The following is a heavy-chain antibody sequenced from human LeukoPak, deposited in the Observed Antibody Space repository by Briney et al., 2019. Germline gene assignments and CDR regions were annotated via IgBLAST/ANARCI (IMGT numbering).Heavy chain of an antibody. Sequence: SGTLSLTCTVSGDSINSLDLWSWVRQPPGKGLEWIGEMYLSGTTHSNPSVKSRVTISIDKSKNQFFLNLSSVTAADTAVYYCARAPGFGELLLFDYWGQGTLVTVSS. CDR3: ARAPGFGELLLFDY. D-gene: IGHD3-10*01. CDR1: GDSINSLDL. CDR2: MYLSGTT. J-gene: IGHJ4*02. V-gene: IGHV4-4*02.